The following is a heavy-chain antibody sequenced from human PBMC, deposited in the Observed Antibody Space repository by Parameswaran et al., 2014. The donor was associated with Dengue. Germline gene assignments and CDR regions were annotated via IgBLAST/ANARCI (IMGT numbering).Heavy chain of an antibody. D-gene: IGHD6-19*01. CDR2: IYPGDSDT. Sequence: VRQMPGKGLEWMGIIYPGDSDTTYSPSFQGQVTISADKSINTAYLQWSSLKASDSAMYYCARHTSLPVAVTAFDYWGQGTLVTVSS. V-gene: IGHV5-51*01. J-gene: IGHJ4*02. CDR3: ARHTSLPVAVTAFDY.